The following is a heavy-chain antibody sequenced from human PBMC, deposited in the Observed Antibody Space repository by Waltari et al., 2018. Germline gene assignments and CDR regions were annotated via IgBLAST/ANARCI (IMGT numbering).Heavy chain of an antibody. V-gene: IGHV1-24*01. Sequence: QVQLVQSGAEVTIPGASVKVSCKISGNTLREVSIQGVRQVPGRGLEWMGGFDPEKGDTLYAQIFEGRVTMTGHRSTNTAFMELNELRSEDSAIYYCVSWDPEYFAFWSGHFDYWGQGSLVTVS. CDR1: GNTLREVS. CDR3: VSWDPEYFAFWSGHFDY. CDR2: FDPEKGDT. D-gene: IGHD3-3*01. J-gene: IGHJ4*02.